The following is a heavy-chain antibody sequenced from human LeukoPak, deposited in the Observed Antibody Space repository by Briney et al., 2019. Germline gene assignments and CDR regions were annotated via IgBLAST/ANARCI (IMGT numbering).Heavy chain of an antibody. CDR2: IQPGDSDT. Sequence: GESLKISCKGSGYRFSSYWIGWVRQMPGQGLEWMGIIQPGDSDTRYSPSFQGQVTISVDKSISTAYLQWSGLKASDTAMYYCARHVKEWLADYWGQGTLVTVSS. J-gene: IGHJ4*02. CDR3: ARHVKEWLADY. CDR1: GYRFSSYW. V-gene: IGHV5-51*01. D-gene: IGHD6-19*01.